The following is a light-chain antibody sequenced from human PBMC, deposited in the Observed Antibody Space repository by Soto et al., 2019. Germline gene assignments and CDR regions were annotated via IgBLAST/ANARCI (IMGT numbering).Light chain of an antibody. V-gene: IGKV3-20*01. J-gene: IGKJ1*01. CDR1: QSVSHNY. CDR3: QQYDGSWK. CDR2: GAS. Sequence: VITQSPDILSASAGDLAPISCRASQSVSHNYLACYQQKPGQAPRLLIYGASSRATGIPDRFSASGSGTDFILTTSRLEPEDFAVYYCQQYDGSWKFGQGTKVDIK.